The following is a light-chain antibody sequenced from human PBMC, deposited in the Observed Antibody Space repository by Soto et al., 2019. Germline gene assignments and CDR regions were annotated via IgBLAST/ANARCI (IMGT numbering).Light chain of an antibody. CDR3: QQYGSSPPVT. J-gene: IGKJ5*01. CDR1: QSVSSSY. Sequence: EIVLTQSPGTLSLSTGERATLSCRASQSVSSSYLACYQQKPGQAPRLLIYGTSGRATGIPDRFSGSGSGTDFTLTISRLEPEDVAVYYCQQYGSSPPVTFGQGTRLEIK. CDR2: GTS. V-gene: IGKV3-20*01.